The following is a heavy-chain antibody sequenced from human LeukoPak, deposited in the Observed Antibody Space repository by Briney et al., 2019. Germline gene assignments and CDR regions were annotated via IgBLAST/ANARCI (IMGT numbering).Heavy chain of an antibody. J-gene: IGHJ6*03. D-gene: IGHD1-26*01. V-gene: IGHV3-21*01. Sequence: GGSLRLSCAASGFTFSSYNMNWVRQAPGKGLEWVSSITSTGSYTFYADSVKGRFTISRDNAKSSLYLQMNSLRAEDTAIYYCARDPYSGSYGDSYYYYMDVWGKGTTVTISS. CDR2: ITSTGSYT. CDR1: GFTFSSYN. CDR3: ARDPYSGSYGDSYYYYMDV.